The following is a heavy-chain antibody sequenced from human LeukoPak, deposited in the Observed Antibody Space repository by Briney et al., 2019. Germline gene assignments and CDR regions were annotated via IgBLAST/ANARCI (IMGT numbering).Heavy chain of an antibody. J-gene: IGHJ4*02. Sequence: SETLSLTCTVSGGSISSSSYYWGWIRQPPGKGLEWIGSVYYSGSTYYNPSLKSRVTISVDTSKNQFSLKLGSVTAADTAVYYCARGRDGYNFDYWGQGTLVTVSS. CDR1: GGSISSSSYY. CDR2: VYYSGST. D-gene: IGHD5-24*01. CDR3: ARGRDGYNFDY. V-gene: IGHV4-39*01.